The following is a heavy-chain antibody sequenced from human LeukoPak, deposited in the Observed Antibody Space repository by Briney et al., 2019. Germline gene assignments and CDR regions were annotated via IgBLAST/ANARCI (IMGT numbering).Heavy chain of an antibody. CDR3: ARSGRGTYYYFDL. CDR1: GYTFTSYD. Sequence: GASVKVSCKASGYTFTSYDINWVRQATGQGLEWMGWMNPNSGNTGYAQKFQGRVTMTTDTSTGTAYMDLRNLRFDDTAVYFCARSGRGTYYYFDLWGQGTLVTVSS. J-gene: IGHJ4*02. D-gene: IGHD1-26*01. V-gene: IGHV1-8*01. CDR2: MNPNSGNT.